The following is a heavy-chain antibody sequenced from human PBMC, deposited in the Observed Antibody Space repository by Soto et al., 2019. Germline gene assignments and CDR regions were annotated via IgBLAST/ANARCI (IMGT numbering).Heavy chain of an antibody. J-gene: IGHJ4*02. CDR1: GFTFSSYP. CDR3: ARDPVRGVNDYFDY. D-gene: IGHD3-10*01. V-gene: IGHV3-30*04. Sequence: QVHLVESGGGVVQPGRSLRLSCAASGFTFSSYPMHWVRQAPGKGLDWVAVISYDGNSKLYADSVKGRFTISRDDSKNTLYLEMNSLRVEDTAVYYCARDPVRGVNDYFDYWGQGTLVTVSS. CDR2: ISYDGNSK.